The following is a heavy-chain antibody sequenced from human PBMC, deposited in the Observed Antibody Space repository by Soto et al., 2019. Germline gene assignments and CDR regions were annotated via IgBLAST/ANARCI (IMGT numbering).Heavy chain of an antibody. J-gene: IGHJ5*02. V-gene: IGHV4-39*01. CDR2: IYYSGST. Sequence: QLQLQESGPGLVKPSETLSLTCTVSGGSISSSSYYWGWIRQPPGKGLEWIGSIYYSGSTYYNPSLQSRVPISGDTSQDQFSLKLSSVTGADTAVDYCARIHPPTLSVSGSYNWFDPWGQGTLVTVSS. CDR1: GGSISSSSYY. CDR3: ARIHPPTLSVSGSYNWFDP. D-gene: IGHD3-10*01.